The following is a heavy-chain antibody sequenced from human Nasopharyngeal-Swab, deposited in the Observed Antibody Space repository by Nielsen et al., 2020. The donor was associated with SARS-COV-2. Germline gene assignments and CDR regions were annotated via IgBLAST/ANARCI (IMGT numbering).Heavy chain of an antibody. CDR2: IGTAGDT. CDR3: ASRRYNWNYGAVDY. D-gene: IGHD1-7*01. V-gene: IGHV3-13*01. CDR1: GFTFSRFD. Sequence: GESLKISCAASGFTFSRFDMHWVRQVTGKGLEWVSAIGTAGDTYYPRSVKGRFTISREDARNFLYLQMNSLRAEDTAVYYCASRRYNWNYGAVDYWGQGTLVTVSS. J-gene: IGHJ4*02.